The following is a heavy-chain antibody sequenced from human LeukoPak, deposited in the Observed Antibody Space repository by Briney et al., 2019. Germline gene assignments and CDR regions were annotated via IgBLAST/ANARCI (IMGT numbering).Heavy chain of an antibody. CDR3: ARGSSGSSRSCFDY. CDR2: INHSGST. V-gene: IGHV4-34*01. CDR1: GGSFSGYY. J-gene: IGHJ4*02. Sequence: KPSETLSLTCAVYGGSFSGYYWSWIRQPPGKGLEWIGEINHSGSTNYNPSLKSRVTISVDTSKNQFSLKLSSVTAADTAVYYCARGSSGSSRSCFDYWGQGTLVTVSS. D-gene: IGHD1-26*01.